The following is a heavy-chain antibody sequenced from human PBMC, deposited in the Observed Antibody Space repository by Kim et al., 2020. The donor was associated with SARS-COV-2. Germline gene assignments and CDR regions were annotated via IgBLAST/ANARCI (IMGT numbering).Heavy chain of an antibody. J-gene: IGHJ1*01. D-gene: IGHD2-21*01. CDR3: AKGFGGDRAY. V-gene: IGHV3-23*01. CDR1: GFPFNGYT. CDR2: IIGSGGAT. Sequence: GGSLRLSCAASGFPFNGYTMHWVRHTPGKGLEWVSSIIGSGGATYYADSVKGRFTISRDNSENTLHLHMNSLRVDDTAVYYCAKGFGGDRAYWGQGTLV.